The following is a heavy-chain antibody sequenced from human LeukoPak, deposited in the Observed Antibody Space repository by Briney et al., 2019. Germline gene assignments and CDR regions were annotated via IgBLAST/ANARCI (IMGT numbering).Heavy chain of an antibody. J-gene: IGHJ4*02. CDR1: GFTFSSYS. CDR2: ISSSGSTI. D-gene: IGHD3-10*01. V-gene: IGHV3-48*04. Sequence: GGSLRLSCAASGFTFSSYSMNWVRQAPGKGLEWVSYISSSGSTIYYADSVKGRFTISRDNAKNSLYLQMNSLRAEDTAVYYCARDRGFGELLFDYWGQGTLVTVSS. CDR3: ARDRGFGELLFDY.